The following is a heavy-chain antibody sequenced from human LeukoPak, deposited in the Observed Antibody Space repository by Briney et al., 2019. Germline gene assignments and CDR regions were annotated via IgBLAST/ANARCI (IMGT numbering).Heavy chain of an antibody. CDR1: GFTFSSYS. D-gene: IGHD2-15*01. CDR2: ISSSSSKL. J-gene: IGHJ4*02. V-gene: IGHV3-21*01. Sequence: PGGSLRLSCAASGFTFSSYSMNWVRQAPGKGLEWVSSISSSSSKLYYADSVKGRFTISRDNAKNSLYLQMNSLRAENTAGYYCARDLEVGGFDYWGQGTLVTVSS. CDR3: ARDLEVGGFDY.